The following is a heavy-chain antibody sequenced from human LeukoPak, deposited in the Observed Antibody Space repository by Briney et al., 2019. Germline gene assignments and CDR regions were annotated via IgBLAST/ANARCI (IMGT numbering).Heavy chain of an antibody. J-gene: IGHJ4*02. Sequence: SETLSLTCAVYGGSFSGYYWNWIRQSPGKGLEWIGEINHNGSTNYNPSLKSRVTMSVDTSKNQFSLRLNSVTAADTAVYYCATYHYDGSGYSVDWGQGTLVTVSS. CDR2: INHNGST. CDR1: GGSFSGYY. CDR3: ATYHYDGSGYSVD. V-gene: IGHV4-34*01. D-gene: IGHD3-22*01.